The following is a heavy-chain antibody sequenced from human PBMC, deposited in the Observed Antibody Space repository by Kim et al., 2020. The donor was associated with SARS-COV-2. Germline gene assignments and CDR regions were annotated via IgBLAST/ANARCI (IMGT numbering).Heavy chain of an antibody. CDR3: ADVFSTGDAFDI. CDR1: GFTFSSYS. Sequence: GGSLRLSCAASGFTFSSYSMNWVRQAPGKGLEWVSYISSSSSTIYYADSVKGRFTISRDNAKNSLYLQMNSLRAEDTAVYYCADVFSTGDAFDIWGQGTMVTVSS. CDR2: ISSSSSTI. J-gene: IGHJ3*02. V-gene: IGHV3-48*04. D-gene: IGHD2-2*01.